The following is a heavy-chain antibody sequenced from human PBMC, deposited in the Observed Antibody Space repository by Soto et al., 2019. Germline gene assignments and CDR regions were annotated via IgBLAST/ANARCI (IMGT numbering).Heavy chain of an antibody. Sequence: SVKVSCKASGGTFSSYAISWLRQAPVQGLEWMGGIIPIFGTANYAQKFQGRATITADESTSTAYMELSSLRSEDTAVYYRAVKSGTGGDYYYYYGMDVWGQGTTVTVSS. CDR2: IIPIFGTA. D-gene: IGHD1-1*01. CDR1: GGTFSSYA. CDR3: AVKSGTGGDYYYYYGMDV. J-gene: IGHJ6*02. V-gene: IGHV1-69*13.